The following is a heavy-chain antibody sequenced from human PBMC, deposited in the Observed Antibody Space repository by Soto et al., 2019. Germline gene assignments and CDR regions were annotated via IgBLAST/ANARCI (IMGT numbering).Heavy chain of an antibody. V-gene: IGHV3-48*03. CDR3: ARTGRFLEWLLSFDY. J-gene: IGHJ4*02. D-gene: IGHD3-3*01. CDR1: GFTFSSYE. CDR2: ISSSGSTI. Sequence: GGSLRLSCAASGFTFSSYEMNWVRQAPGKGLEWVSYISSSGSTIYYADSVKGRFTISRDNAKNSLYLQMNSLRAEDTAVYYCARTGRFLEWLLSFDYWGQGTLVTVSS.